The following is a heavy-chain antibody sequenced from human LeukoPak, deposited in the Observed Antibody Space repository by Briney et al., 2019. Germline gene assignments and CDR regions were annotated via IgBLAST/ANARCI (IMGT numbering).Heavy chain of an antibody. Sequence: PGGSLRLSCAASGFTFDDYAMHWVRQAPGKGLEWVSGISWNSGSIGYADSVKGRFTISRDNAKNSQYLQMNSLRAEDTALYYCAKADLGDFWSGYYMGPQTGTWGQGTLVTVSS. D-gene: IGHD3-3*01. CDR1: GFTFDDYA. V-gene: IGHV3-9*01. CDR2: ISWNSGSI. CDR3: AKADLGDFWSGYYMGPQTGT. J-gene: IGHJ5*02.